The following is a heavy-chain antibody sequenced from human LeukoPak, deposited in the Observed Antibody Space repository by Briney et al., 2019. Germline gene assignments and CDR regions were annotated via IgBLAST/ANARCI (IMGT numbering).Heavy chain of an antibody. CDR2: IYRSGST. CDR1: GYSISSGYY. V-gene: IGHV4-38-2*02. CDR3: ARILDRYNDYFDY. D-gene: IGHD1-1*01. J-gene: IGHJ4*02. Sequence: SETLSLTCTVSGYSISSGYYWVWIRQPPGKGLEWIGSIYRSGSTNYNPSLKSRVTISVDTSKNQFSLKLSSVTAADTAVYYCARILDRYNDYFDYWGQGTLVTVSS.